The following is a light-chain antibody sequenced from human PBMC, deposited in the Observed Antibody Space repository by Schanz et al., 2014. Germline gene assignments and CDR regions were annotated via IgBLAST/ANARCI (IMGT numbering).Light chain of an antibody. CDR3: QQYNNWPPVT. Sequence: EIVLTQSPGTLSLSPGERATLSCRASQSVSSSYLAWYQQKPGQAPRLLIDGASTRATGITARFSGSGSGTEFTLTISSLQSEDFVVYYCQQYNNWPPVTFGQGTKVDIK. V-gene: IGKV3-15*01. J-gene: IGKJ1*01. CDR2: GAS. CDR1: QSVSSSY.